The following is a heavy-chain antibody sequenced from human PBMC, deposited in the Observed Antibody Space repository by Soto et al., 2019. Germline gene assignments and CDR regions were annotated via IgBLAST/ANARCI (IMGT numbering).Heavy chain of an antibody. CDR1: GSSIISSDYY. J-gene: IGHJ4*02. CDR3: ATGPRSTKGYRQFDY. V-gene: IGHV4-39*01. CDR2: IYYTGMT. D-gene: IGHD4-4*01. Sequence: SETLSLTCTVSGSSIISSDYYWGWIRQPPGKGLEWITSIYYTGMTYYNPSLKSRVTISVDRSKNQLSLKLNSVTAADRAVYYCATGPRSTKGYRQFDYLGQCTLVTVS.